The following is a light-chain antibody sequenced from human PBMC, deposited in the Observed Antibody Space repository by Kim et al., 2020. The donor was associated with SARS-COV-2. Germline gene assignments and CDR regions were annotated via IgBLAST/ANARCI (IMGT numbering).Light chain of an antibody. CDR3: SSYTSSRTNYV. Sequence: QAITISCTGTSSDVGYYNYVSWYQQHPGKAPKLMIYDVSNRPSGVSNRFSGSKSGNTASLTISGLQAEDEADYYCSSYTSSRTNYVFGTGTKVTVL. CDR2: DVS. J-gene: IGLJ1*01. CDR1: SSDVGYYNY. V-gene: IGLV2-14*03.